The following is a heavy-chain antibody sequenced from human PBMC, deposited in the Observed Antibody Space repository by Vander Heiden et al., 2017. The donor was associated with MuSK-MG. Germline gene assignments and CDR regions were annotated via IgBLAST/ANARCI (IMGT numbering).Heavy chain of an antibody. D-gene: IGHD4-17*01. J-gene: IGHJ4*02. Sequence: QVQLVESGGGVVQPGRSLRLSCAASGFTFSSYGTHWVRQAPGKGLEWVAVISYDGSNKYYADSVKGRFTISRDNSKNTLYLQMNSLRAEDTAVYYCAKDQTTVVTYFDYWGQGTLVTVSS. CDR1: GFTFSSYG. V-gene: IGHV3-30*18. CDR2: ISYDGSNK. CDR3: AKDQTTVVTYFDY.